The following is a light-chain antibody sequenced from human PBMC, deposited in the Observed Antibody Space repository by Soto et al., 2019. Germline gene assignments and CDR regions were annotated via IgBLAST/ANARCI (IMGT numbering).Light chain of an antibody. CDR3: QHRSNWHIS. V-gene: IGKV3D-11*02. CDR2: DAS. Sequence: EIVLTQSPATVSLSPRERATLSCRASHNINTYLAWYQQKPGQAPRLLIYDASNRATGIPARFSGSGPGTDFTLTISSLEPEDFAVYYCQHRSNWHISFGQGTRLEI. J-gene: IGKJ5*01. CDR1: HNINTY.